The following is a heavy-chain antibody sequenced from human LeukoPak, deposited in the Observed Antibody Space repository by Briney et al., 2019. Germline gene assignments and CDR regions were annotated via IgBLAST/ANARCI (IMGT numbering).Heavy chain of an antibody. CDR2: SIPIFGTA. D-gene: IGHD3-10*01. CDR3: ARDRPPSGYYYGMDV. J-gene: IGHJ6*04. Sequence: GWRGGSIPIFGTANYAQKFQGRVTITADESTSTAYMELSSLRSEDTAVYYCARDRPPSGYYYGMDVWGKGTTVTVS. V-gene: IGHV1-69*01.